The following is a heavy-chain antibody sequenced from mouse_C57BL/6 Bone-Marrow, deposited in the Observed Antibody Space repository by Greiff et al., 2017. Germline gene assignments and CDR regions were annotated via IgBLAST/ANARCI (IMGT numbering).Heavy chain of an antibody. V-gene: IGHV1-81*01. J-gene: IGHJ4*01. CDR1: GYTFTSYG. Sequence: QVQLQQSGAELARPGASVTLSCKASGYTFTSYGISWVKQRTGQGLAWIGEISPRSGHTSYNEQFKGKATLTADKASSTAYMELRSLRSEDSAVYFCARLAMDDWGQGTSGTVSS. CDR2: ISPRSGHT. CDR3: ARLAMDD.